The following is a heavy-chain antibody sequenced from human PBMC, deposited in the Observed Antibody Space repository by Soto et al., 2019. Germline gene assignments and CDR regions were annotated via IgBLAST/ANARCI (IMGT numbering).Heavy chain of an antibody. CDR2: IYYLGST. J-gene: IGHJ4*02. CDR3: ARDGYDGSGSPYPAY. D-gene: IGHD3-10*01. CDR1: GGSMSECF. Sequence: SETLSLTCSVSGGSMSECFWSWIRQSPGKGLEWIGYIYYLGSTDYNPSLKSRVTISVDTSKRQFSLRLTSVTAADTAVYYCARDGYDGSGSPYPAYWGPGTQVTVSS. V-gene: IGHV4-59*01.